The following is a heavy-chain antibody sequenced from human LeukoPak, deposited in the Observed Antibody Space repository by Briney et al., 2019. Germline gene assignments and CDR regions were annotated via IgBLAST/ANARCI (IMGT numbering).Heavy chain of an antibody. V-gene: IGHV3-74*01. CDR1: GLNFRDYW. CDR2: VKADGSDT. J-gene: IGHJ4*02. D-gene: IGHD2-21*02. CDR3: ATERGVTHPFHY. Sequence: GGSLRLSCAASGLNFRDYWMHWVRQVPGKGLVWVSRVKADGSDTIYADSVKGRFTISRDNAKNTLFLEMNSLRAEDTAVYYCATERGVTHPFHYWGQGTLVTVSS.